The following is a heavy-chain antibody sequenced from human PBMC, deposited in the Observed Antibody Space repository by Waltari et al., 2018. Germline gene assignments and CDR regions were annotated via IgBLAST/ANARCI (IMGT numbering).Heavy chain of an antibody. CDR2: IYHSGST. J-gene: IGHJ4*02. Sequence: QVQLQESGPGLVKPSETLSLTCAVSGYSISSGYYWGWIRQPPGKGLEWIGSIYHSGSTYYNPSLKSRVTISVDTSENQFSLKLSSVTAADTAVYYCARTTRIAVAGMFDYWGQGTLVTVSS. D-gene: IGHD6-19*01. V-gene: IGHV4-38-2*01. CDR3: ARTTRIAVAGMFDY. CDR1: GYSISSGYY.